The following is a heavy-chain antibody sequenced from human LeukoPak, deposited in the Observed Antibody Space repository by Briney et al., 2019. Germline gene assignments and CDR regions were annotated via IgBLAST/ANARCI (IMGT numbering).Heavy chain of an antibody. CDR1: GFTFSLYS. CDR2: IRRSSDAI. D-gene: IGHD3-16*01. J-gene: IGHJ3*01. V-gene: IGHV3-48*02. CDR3: ARDDGQGEARNAFDV. Sequence: GGSLRLSCAASGFTFSLYSMNWVRQAPGKGLEWLSYIRRSSDAINYADSVKGRFTVSRDNAKNSFFLQMNSLRDEDTAVYYCARDDGQGEARNAFDVWGPGTMVTVSS.